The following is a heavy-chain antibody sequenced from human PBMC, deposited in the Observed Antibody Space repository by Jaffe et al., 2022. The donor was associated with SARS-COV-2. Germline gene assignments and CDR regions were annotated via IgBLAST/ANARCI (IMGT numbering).Heavy chain of an antibody. CDR1: GFTFSAYT. CDR2: ISSSGTHI. D-gene: IGHD7-27*01. Sequence: EVQLVESGGGLVQPGGSLRLSCATSGFTFSAYTMNWVRQAPGEGLEWVSSISSSGTHIYYADSVKGRFTISKDNAKNSVNLQMHSLGAEDTAVYYCARDPSGALTGFLVDWGQGTLVTVSS. J-gene: IGHJ4*02. CDR3: ARDPSGALTGFLVD. V-gene: IGHV3-21*01.